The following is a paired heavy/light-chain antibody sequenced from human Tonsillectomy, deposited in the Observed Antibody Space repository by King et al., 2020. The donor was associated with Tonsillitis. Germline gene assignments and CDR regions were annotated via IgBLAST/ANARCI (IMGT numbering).Heavy chain of an antibody. D-gene: IGHD3-10*01. J-gene: IGHJ5*02. CDR3: ARRPLWFGELFQKHHHWFDP. Sequence: QVQLQQWGAGLLKPSETLSLTCAVYGGSFSGYYWSWIRQPPGKGLEWIGEINHSGSTNYNPSLKSRVTISVDTSKNQFSLKLSSVTAADTAVYYCARRPLWFGELFQKHHHWFDPWGQGTLVTVSS. V-gene: IGHV4-34*01. CDR2: INHSGST. CDR1: GGSFSGYY.
Light chain of an antibody. V-gene: IGKV4-1*01. CDR1: QSVLYSSNNKNY. Sequence: DIVMTQSPDSLAVSLGERATINCKSSQSVLYSSNNKNYLAWYQQKPGQPPKLLIYWASTRESGVPDRFSGSGSGTDFTLTISSLQAEDVAIYYCQQYYSTPPTFGGGTKVEIK. CDR2: WAS. CDR3: QQYYSTPPT. J-gene: IGKJ4*01.